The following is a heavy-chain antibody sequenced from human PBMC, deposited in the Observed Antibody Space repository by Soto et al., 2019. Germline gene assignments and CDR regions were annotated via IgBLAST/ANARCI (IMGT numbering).Heavy chain of an antibody. Sequence: QVQLQESGPGLVKPSETLSLTCPVSGGSISSYYWSWIRQPPGKGLEWIGYIYYSGSTNYNPSLKSRVTISVDTSKNQFSLKLSSVTAADTAVYYCARRLRFLEWHHAFDIWGQGTMVTVSS. D-gene: IGHD3-3*01. CDR1: GGSISSYY. V-gene: IGHV4-59*01. CDR3: ARRLRFLEWHHAFDI. J-gene: IGHJ3*02. CDR2: IYYSGST.